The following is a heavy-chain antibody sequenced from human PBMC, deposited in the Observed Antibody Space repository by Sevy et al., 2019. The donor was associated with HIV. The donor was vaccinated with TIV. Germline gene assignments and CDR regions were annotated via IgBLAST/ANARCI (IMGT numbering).Heavy chain of an antibody. Sequence: GESLKISCAASGFTFNTHAMNWVRQAPGKGLEWVSVISGTGSSTYYADSVKGRFTISRDNSKNTLYLQMNSLRDDDTAVYYGAKALNPALESMIEVIFRTLKGFDVWGQGTMVTVSS. J-gene: IGHJ3*01. CDR3: AKALNPALESMIEVIFRTLKGFDV. CDR2: ISGTGSST. V-gene: IGHV3-23*01. CDR1: GFTFNTHA. D-gene: IGHD3-22*01.